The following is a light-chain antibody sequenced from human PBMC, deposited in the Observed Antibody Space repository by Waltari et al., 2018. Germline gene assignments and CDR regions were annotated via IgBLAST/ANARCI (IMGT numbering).Light chain of an antibody. CDR2: AAS. J-gene: IGKJ1*01. CDR1: QSISSY. CDR3: QQSYSTPQRT. Sequence: CRASQSISSYLNWYQQKPGKVPKLLIYAASSLQSGVPSRFSGSGSGTDFTLTISSLQPEDFATYYCQQSYSTPQRTFGQGTKVEIK. V-gene: IGKV1-39*01.